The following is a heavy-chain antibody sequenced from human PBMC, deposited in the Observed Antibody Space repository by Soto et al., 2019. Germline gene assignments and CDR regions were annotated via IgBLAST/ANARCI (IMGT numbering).Heavy chain of an antibody. D-gene: IGHD3-22*01. CDR2: IYYGGGT. V-gene: IGHV4-59*01. J-gene: IGHJ4*02. CDR3: ASQYYYDSSGSQTFDY. Sequence: SETLSLTCTVSGGSISSYYWNWIRQPPRKGLEWIGDIYYGGGTNYNPSLKSRVTLSVDTSKNQFSLKLSSVTAADTAVYYCASQYYYDSSGSQTFDYWGQGTRVTVSS. CDR1: GGSISSYY.